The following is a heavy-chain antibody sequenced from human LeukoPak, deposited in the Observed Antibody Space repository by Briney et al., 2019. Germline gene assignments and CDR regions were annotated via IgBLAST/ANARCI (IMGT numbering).Heavy chain of an antibody. CDR3: ASYETAAGPYGMDV. D-gene: IGHD6-13*01. V-gene: IGHV4-59*03. Sequence: SETLSLTCTVSGGSISSYYWSWIRQPPGEGLEWIGYVYHGGSTNYNPSLKSRVTISIDTSKNQFSLKLNSVTAADTAVYYCASYETAAGPYGMDVWGQGTTVTVSS. J-gene: IGHJ6*02. CDR2: VYHGGST. CDR1: GGSISSYY.